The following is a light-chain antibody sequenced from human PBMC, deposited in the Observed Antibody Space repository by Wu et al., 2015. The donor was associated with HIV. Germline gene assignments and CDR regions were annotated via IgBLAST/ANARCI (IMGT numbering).Light chain of an antibody. J-gene: IGKJ2*03. CDR3: QQYQSYPYS. CDR2: AAS. CDR1: QDISNY. V-gene: IGKV1-16*01. Sequence: DIQMTQSPSSLSASVGDRVTITCQASQDISNYLNWYQQKPGKAPKLLIYAASTLQSGVPSRFSGSGSGTDFTLTISYLESEDFASYYCQQYQSYPYSFGQGTKLGIK.